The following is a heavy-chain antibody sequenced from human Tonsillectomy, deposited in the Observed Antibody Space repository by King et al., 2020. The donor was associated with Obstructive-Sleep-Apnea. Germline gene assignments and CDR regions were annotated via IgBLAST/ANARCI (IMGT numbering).Heavy chain of an antibody. D-gene: IGHD1-26*01. CDR1: GGSISTTSYY. Sequence: LQLQESGPGLVKPSETLSLTCTVSGGSISTTSYYWGWIRQPPGKGLEWIGSIYYSGSTYYNPSLKSRVTISVDPSKNRFSLKLYSLTAADTAIYYCARIWRAVAYNWFDPWGQGTLVTVSS. CDR3: ARIWRAVAYNWFDP. CDR2: IYYSGST. V-gene: IGHV4-39*07. J-gene: IGHJ5*02.